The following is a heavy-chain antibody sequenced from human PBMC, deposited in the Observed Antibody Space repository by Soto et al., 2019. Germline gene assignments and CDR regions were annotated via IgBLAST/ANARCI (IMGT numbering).Heavy chain of an antibody. Sequence: GGSLRLSCAASGFTFDDYGMSWVRQAPGKGLEWVSGINWNGGSTGYADSVKGRFTISRDNAKNSLYLQMNSLRAEDTALYHCARRKNTFGGVGGFDYWGQGTLVTVSS. CDR1: GFTFDDYG. D-gene: IGHD3-16*01. CDR2: INWNGGST. V-gene: IGHV3-20*01. CDR3: ARRKNTFGGVGGFDY. J-gene: IGHJ4*02.